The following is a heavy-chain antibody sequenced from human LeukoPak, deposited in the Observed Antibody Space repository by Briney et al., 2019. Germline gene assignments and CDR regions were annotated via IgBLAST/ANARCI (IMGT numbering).Heavy chain of an antibody. J-gene: IGHJ4*02. CDR1: GFTFSPYA. D-gene: IGHD5-18*01. Sequence: GGSLRLSCAASGFTFSPYAIHWVRQAPGRGLEWVAVVSSDGTNKYYADSVKGRFTISRDNSKNTLYLQMNSLGAEDTAVYYCARDGYLSPDYFDYWGQGTLVTVSS. CDR3: ARDGYLSPDYFDY. CDR2: VSSDGTNK. V-gene: IGHV3-30-3*01.